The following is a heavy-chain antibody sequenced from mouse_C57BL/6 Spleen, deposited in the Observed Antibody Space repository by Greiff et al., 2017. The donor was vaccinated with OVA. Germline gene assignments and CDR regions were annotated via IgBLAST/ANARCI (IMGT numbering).Heavy chain of an antibody. CDR1: GFTFSSYG. CDR3: ARLATRDAMDY. Sequence: EVQRVESGGDLVKPGGSLKLSCAASGFTFSSYGMSWVRQTPDKRLEWVATISSGGSYTYYPDSVKGRFTISRDNAKNTLYLQMSSLKSEDTAMYYCARLATRDAMDYWGQGTSVTVSS. CDR2: ISSGGSYT. J-gene: IGHJ4*01. V-gene: IGHV5-6*01. D-gene: IGHD1-1*01.